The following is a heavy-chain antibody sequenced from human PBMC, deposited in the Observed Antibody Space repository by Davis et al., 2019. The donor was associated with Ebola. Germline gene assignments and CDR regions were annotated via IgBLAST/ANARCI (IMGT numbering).Heavy chain of an antibody. CDR3: ARDPPQSGGYV. CDR2: IYSGGST. D-gene: IGHD5-12*01. J-gene: IGHJ4*02. V-gene: IGHV3-53*04. Sequence: ETLSLTCTVSGGSISSSSYYWGWIRQAPGKGLEWVSVIYSGGSTYYADSVKGRFTISRHSSENTVFLQMNSLRPDDTAVYYCARDPPQSGGYVWGQGTLVTVSS. CDR1: GGSISSSSYY.